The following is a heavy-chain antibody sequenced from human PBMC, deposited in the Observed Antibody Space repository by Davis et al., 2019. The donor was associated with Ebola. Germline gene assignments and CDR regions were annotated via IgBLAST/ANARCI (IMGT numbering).Heavy chain of an antibody. V-gene: IGHV4-59*12. J-gene: IGHJ4*02. CDR1: GGSISSYY. CDR3: ARGRHEDGIAARIFDY. CDR2: IYYSGST. D-gene: IGHD6-6*01. Sequence: PSETLSLTCTVSGGSISSYYWSWIRQPPGKGLEWIGYIYYSGSTNYNPSLKSRVTISVDTSKNQFSLKLSSVTAADTAVYYCARGRHEDGIAARIFDYWGQGTLVTVSS.